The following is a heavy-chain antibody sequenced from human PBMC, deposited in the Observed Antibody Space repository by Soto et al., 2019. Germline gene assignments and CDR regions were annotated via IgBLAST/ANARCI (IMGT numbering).Heavy chain of an antibody. V-gene: IGHV3-23*01. D-gene: IGHD2-8*01. Sequence: EVLLLESGGGLVRSGGSLRLTCATSGFTFSAYTFSWVRQAPGAGLEWVSAIIQSGETFDADSVKGRFSISRDDSTNMLSLHMHSLRADDPAVYYCAKDRPPDGLWPLDHWGQGALVTVSS. CDR1: GFTFSAYT. J-gene: IGHJ4*02. CDR3: AKDRPPDGLWPLDH. CDR2: IIQSGET.